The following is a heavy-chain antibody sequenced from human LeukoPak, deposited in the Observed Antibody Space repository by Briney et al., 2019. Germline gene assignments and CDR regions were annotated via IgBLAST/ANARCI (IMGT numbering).Heavy chain of an antibody. CDR1: GGSISSSSYY. D-gene: IGHD3-10*01. CDR3: ARKKWFGELLKAINWFDP. CDR2: IYHSGST. J-gene: IGHJ5*02. V-gene: IGHV4-39*07. Sequence: PSETLSLTCTVSGGSISSSSYYWGWIRQPPGKGLEWIGSIYHSGSTNYNPSLKSRVTISVDTSKNQFSLKLSSVTAADTAVYYCARKKWFGELLKAINWFDPWGQGTLVTVSS.